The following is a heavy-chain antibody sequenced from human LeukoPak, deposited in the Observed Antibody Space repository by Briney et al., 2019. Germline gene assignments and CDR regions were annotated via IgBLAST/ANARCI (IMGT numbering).Heavy chain of an antibody. Sequence: AGGSLRLSCAASGFTFSSYAMSWVRQAPGKGLEWVSAISGSGGSTYYADSVKGRFTISRDNSKNTLYLQMNSLRAEDTAVYYYAKDSGSYFHWFDPWGQGTLVTVSS. V-gene: IGHV3-23*01. D-gene: IGHD1-26*01. CDR1: GFTFSSYA. J-gene: IGHJ5*02. CDR3: AKDSGSYFHWFDP. CDR2: ISGSGGST.